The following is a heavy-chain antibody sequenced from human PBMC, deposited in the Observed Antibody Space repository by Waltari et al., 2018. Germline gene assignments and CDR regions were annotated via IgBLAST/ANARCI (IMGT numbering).Heavy chain of an antibody. CDR2: IHNSGST. J-gene: IGHJ6*03. Sequence: QVQLQESGPGLVKPSQTLSLTCTVSGGSISSGDYYWSWIRQPPGKGLEWIGHIHNSGSTYYNPSLKSQVTISADTSQNQFSLKLSSVTAADTAVYYCARADYGSGGYHSSGYYYIDVWGKGTTVTISS. CDR3: ARADYGSGGYHSSGYYYIDV. V-gene: IGHV4-30-4*08. CDR1: GGSISSGDYY. D-gene: IGHD3-10*01.